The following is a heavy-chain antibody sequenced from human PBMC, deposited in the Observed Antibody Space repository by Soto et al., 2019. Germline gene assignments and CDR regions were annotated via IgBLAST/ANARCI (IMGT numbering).Heavy chain of an antibody. CDR3: AGVARYCSSTSCYRYYYYGMDV. J-gene: IGHJ6*02. Sequence: SETLSLTCTVSGGSISSSSYYWGWIRQPPGKGLEWIGSIYYSGSTYYNPSLKGRVTISVDTSKNQFSLKLSSVTAADMAVYYCAGVARYCSSTSCYRYYYYGMDVWGQGTTVTVSS. CDR1: GGSISSSSYY. D-gene: IGHD2-2*01. CDR2: IYYSGST. V-gene: IGHV4-39*07.